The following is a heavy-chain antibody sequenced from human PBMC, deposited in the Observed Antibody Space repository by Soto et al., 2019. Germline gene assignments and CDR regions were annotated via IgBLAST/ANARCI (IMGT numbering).Heavy chain of an antibody. Sequence: PSETLSLTCTVSGGSISSYYWSWIRQPPGKGLEWIGYIYYSGSTKYNPSLKSRVTISVDTSNNHFSLKLSSVTAADTAVYYCARVSDYYYYYMGVWGKGTTVTVSS. V-gene: IGHV4-59*01. CDR3: ARVSDYYYYYMGV. CDR2: IYYSGST. J-gene: IGHJ6*03. CDR1: GGSISSYY.